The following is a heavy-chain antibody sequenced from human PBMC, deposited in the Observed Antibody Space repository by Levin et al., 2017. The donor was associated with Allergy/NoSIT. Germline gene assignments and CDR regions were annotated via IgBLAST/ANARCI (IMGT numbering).Heavy chain of an antibody. Sequence: SETLSLTCTVSGGSISGGGYHWTWIRQHPEKGLEWIGYIYYSGSTFYNPSLKSRLMISVDTSKNQFSLNVSSVTAADTAVYYCAREDVSTFDFWGQGALVTVAS. CDR3: AREDVSTFDF. D-gene: IGHD2-8*01. CDR2: IYYSGST. V-gene: IGHV4-31*03. J-gene: IGHJ4*02. CDR1: GGSISGGGYH.